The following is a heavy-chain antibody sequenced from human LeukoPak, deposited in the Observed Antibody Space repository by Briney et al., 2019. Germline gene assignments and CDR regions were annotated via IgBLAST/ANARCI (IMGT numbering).Heavy chain of an antibody. CDR3: AKGGYCSATRCYVGKGMDD. D-gene: IGHD2-2*01. J-gene: IGHJ4*02. V-gene: IGHV3-30*18. Sequence: GGSLRFSCAASGFTFGTYGMHWVRQARGKGLEWVAVISHDGVDKCYADSVKGRFTISRDNSKSTVSLQVNSLRAEDTAAYYCAKGGYCSATRCYVGKGMDDWGQGTLVTVSP. CDR2: ISHDGVDK. CDR1: GFTFGTYG.